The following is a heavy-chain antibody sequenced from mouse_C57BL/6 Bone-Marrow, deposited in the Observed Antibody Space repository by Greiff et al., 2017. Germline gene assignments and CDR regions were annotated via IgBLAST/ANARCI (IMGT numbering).Heavy chain of an antibody. D-gene: IGHD2-5*01. J-gene: IGHJ4*01. CDR1: GYTFTSYW. CDR3: ARSRSNYGDAMDY. Sequence: QVKLQQPGTELVKPGASVKLSCKASGYTFTSYWMHWVKQRPGKGLEWIGNINPRNGGTNYNEKVKSKATLTVDKSSSTAYMQLSSLTSEDSAVYYCARSRSNYGDAMDYWGQGTSVTVSS. CDR2: INPRNGGT. V-gene: IGHV1-53*01.